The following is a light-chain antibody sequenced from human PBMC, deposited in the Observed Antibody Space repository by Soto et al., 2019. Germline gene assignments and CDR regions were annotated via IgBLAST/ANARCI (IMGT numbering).Light chain of an antibody. CDR1: SSDVGGYNY. V-gene: IGLV2-14*01. CDR3: SSYTSSITDV. Sequence: QSALTQPASVSGSPGQSITISCTGTSSDVGGYNYVSWYQQHPGKPPKLMIYEVSNRPSGVSNRFSGSKSGNTASLTISGLQAEDEADYYCSSYTSSITDVFGTGTKLTVL. CDR2: EVS. J-gene: IGLJ1*01.